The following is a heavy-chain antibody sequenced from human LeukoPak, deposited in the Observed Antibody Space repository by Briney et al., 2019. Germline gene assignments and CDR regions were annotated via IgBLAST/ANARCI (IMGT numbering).Heavy chain of an antibody. Sequence: ASVKVSCKASGYTFTSYDINWVRQATGQGLEWMGWMNPNSGNTGYAQKFQGRVTITRNTSISTAYMELSSLRSEDTAVYYCARGGYCTNGVCSTNWFDPWGQGTLVTVSS. D-gene: IGHD2-8*01. J-gene: IGHJ5*02. CDR1: GYTFTSYD. CDR3: ARGGYCTNGVCSTNWFDP. CDR2: MNPNSGNT. V-gene: IGHV1-8*03.